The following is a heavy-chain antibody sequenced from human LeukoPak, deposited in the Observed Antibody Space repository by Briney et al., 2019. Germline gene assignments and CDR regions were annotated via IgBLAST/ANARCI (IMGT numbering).Heavy chain of an antibody. J-gene: IGHJ5*02. V-gene: IGHV1-69*05. CDR1: GGTFSSYA. CDR3: ARTMALVPAGYDP. D-gene: IGHD2-2*01. CDR2: IIPIFGTA. Sequence: SVKVSSKASGGTFSSYAISWVRQAPGQGLEWMGGIIPIFGTANYAQKFQGRVTITTDESTSTAYMELSSLRSEGTAVYYCARTMALVPAGYDPWGQGTLVTVSS.